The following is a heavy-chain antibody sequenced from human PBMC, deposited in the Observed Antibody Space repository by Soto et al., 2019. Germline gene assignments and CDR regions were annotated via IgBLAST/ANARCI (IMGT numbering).Heavy chain of an antibody. D-gene: IGHD3-10*01. V-gene: IGHV3-66*01. J-gene: IGHJ4*02. CDR1: GFTVSDNY. Sequence: EVQLVESGGGLVQPGGSLRLSCAASGFTVSDNYMSWVRQAPAKGLEWVSVIYSGGSTYYADSVKGRFPISRDNSKNTLYLQMTSLRAEDPAVYSCARDSRSFTMFRGVISLDYWGQGTLVTVSS. CDR3: ARDSRSFTMFRGVISLDY. CDR2: IYSGGST.